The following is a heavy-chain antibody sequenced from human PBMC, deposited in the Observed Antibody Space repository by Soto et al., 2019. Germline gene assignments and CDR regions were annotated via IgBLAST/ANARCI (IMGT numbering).Heavy chain of an antibody. D-gene: IGHD2-15*01. CDR1: GFTFSSYW. V-gene: IGHV3-7*01. CDR2: IKQDGSEK. CDR3: ASQDFGNRNFDY. J-gene: IGHJ4*02. Sequence: EVQLVESGGGLVQPGGSLRLSCAASGFTFSSYWMSWVRQAPGKGLEWVANIKQDGSEKYYVDSVKGRFTISRDNAQNSLYLQMNSLRAEDTAVYYCASQDFGNRNFDYWGQGTLVTVSS.